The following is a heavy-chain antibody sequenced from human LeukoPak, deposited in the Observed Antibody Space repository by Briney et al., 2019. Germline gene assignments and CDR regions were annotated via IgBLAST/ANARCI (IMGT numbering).Heavy chain of an antibody. V-gene: IGHV4-61*02. CDR2: IYTSGST. CDR1: GGSISSGSYY. CDR3: ARYRWGYSLKENYYYYYGMDV. Sequence: SETLSLTCTVSGGSISSGSYYWSWIRQPAGTGLEWIGRIYTSGSTNYNPSLKSRVTISVDTSKNQFSLKLSSVTAADAAVYYCARYRWGYSLKENYYYYYGMDVWGQGTTVTVSS. D-gene: IGHD5-18*01. J-gene: IGHJ6*02.